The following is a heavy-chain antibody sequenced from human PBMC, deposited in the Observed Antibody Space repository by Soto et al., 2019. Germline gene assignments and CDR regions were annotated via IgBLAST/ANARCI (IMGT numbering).Heavy chain of an antibody. CDR1: GFSFSSYS. V-gene: IGHV3-21*01. CDR2: ISSISSYI. J-gene: IGHJ6*02. CDR3: ARDRDYYYGMDV. Sequence: GSLRLSCAASGFSFSSYSLNWVRQAPGKGLEWVSSISSISSYIYYADSAKGRFTISRDNAKNSLYLQMNSLGGEDTAVYYCARDRDYYYGMDVWGQGTTVTVSS.